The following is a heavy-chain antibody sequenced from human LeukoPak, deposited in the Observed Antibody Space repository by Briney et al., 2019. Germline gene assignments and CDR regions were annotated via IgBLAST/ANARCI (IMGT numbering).Heavy chain of an antibody. J-gene: IGHJ4*02. CDR2: ISGGGDFI. V-gene: IGHV3-23*01. D-gene: IGHD6-6*01. CDR3: AKVDGSSSSRARFAY. Sequence: GGSLRLSCAASGFTFSSYAVNWVRQAPGKGLEWVSAISGGGDFIYYAESVKGRFTIPRDNSKSTGYLQMNSLRAEDTAIYYCAKVDGSSSSRARFAYWGPGTLVTVSS. CDR1: GFTFSSYA.